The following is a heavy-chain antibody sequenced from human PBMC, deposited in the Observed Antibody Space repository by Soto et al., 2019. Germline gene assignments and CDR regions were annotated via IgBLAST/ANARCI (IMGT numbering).Heavy chain of an antibody. CDR2: IYNSGST. J-gene: IGHJ4*02. CDR1: GDSISSSSYY. V-gene: IGHV4-39*01. D-gene: IGHD6-13*01. Sequence: ETLSLTCTVSGDSISSSSYYWGWIRQPPGKGLEWIGSIYNSGSTYYNPTLKSRVTISIDTSKKQLSLKLSSVTAADTAVYYCARAYSNSWHNFDYWGQGTLVTVSS. CDR3: ARAYSNSWHNFDY.